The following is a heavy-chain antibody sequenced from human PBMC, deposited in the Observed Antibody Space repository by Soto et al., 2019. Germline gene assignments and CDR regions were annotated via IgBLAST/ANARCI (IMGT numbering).Heavy chain of an antibody. J-gene: IGHJ6*02. CDR1: GFTLSSYS. CDR2: ISSSSSYI. CDR3: ARDMATKRIHYYYYGMDV. Sequence: EVQLVESGGGLVKPGGSLRLSCAASGFTLSSYSMNWVRQAPGKGLEWVSSISSSSSYIYYADSVKGRFTISRDNAKNSLYLQMNSLRAEDTAVYYCARDMATKRIHYYYYGMDVWGQGTTVTVSS. D-gene: IGHD5-12*01. V-gene: IGHV3-21*01.